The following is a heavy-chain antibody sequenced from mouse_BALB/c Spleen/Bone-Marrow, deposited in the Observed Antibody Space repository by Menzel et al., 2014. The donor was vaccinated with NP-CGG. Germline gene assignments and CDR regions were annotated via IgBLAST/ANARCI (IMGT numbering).Heavy chain of an antibody. CDR3: TRGGSSPYYFDY. CDR1: GYTFTSYW. J-gene: IGHJ2*01. D-gene: IGHD1-1*01. V-gene: IGHV1-69*02. CDR2: IYPSDSYT. Sequence: VQLQQSGAELVRPGASVKLSCKASGYTFTSYWINWVKQRPGQGLVWIGNIYPSDSYTNYNQKFKDKATLTVDKSSTTAYMQLSSPTSEDSAVYYCTRGGSSPYYFDYWGQGSTLTVSS.